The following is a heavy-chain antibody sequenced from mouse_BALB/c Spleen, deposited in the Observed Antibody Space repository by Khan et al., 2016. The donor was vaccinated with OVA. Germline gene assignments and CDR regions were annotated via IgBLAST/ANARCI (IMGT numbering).Heavy chain of an antibody. Sequence: VQLQESGAELARPGASVKMSCKASGYTFTSYTIHWIKERPGQGLEWIGYINPSNGYTNYKQEFRDKATLTTDKSVTTAYLQLSSLTSDDSAVYNCVRDGAYHRNDGWFAYWGQGTLVTVSA. D-gene: IGHD2-14*01. J-gene: IGHJ3*01. CDR3: VRDGAYHRNDGWFAY. CDR2: INPSNGYT. CDR1: GYTFTSYT. V-gene: IGHV1-4*01.